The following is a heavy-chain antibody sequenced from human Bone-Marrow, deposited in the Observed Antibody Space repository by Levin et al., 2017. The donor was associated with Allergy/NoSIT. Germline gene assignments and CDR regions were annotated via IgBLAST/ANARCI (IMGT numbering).Heavy chain of an antibody. Sequence: GESLKISCAASGFTFSSYDMHWVRQATGKGLEWVSAIGTAGDTYYPGSVKGRFTISRENAKNSLYLQMNSLRAGDTAVYYCARASTNSSLWFGELNYYYGMDVWGQGTTVTVSS. CDR3: ARASTNSSLWFGELNYYYGMDV. CDR1: GFTFSSYD. J-gene: IGHJ6*02. CDR2: IGTAGDT. V-gene: IGHV3-13*01. D-gene: IGHD3-10*01.